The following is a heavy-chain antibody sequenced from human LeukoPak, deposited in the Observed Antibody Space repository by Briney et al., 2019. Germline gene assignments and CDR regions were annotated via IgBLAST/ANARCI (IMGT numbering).Heavy chain of an antibody. CDR2: INSDGSST. CDR3: AKKYSVRQVTDY. J-gene: IGHJ4*02. V-gene: IGHV3-74*01. CDR1: GFTFSSYW. D-gene: IGHD4-23*01. Sequence: GGSLRLSCAASGFTFSSYWMHWVRQAPGKGLVWVSRINSDGSSTSYADSVKGRFTISRDNSKNTLYLQMNSLRAEDTAVYYCAKKYSVRQVTDYWGQGTLVTVSS.